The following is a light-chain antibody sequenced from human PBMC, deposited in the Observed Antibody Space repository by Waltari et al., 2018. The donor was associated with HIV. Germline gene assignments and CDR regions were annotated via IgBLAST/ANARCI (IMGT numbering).Light chain of an antibody. CDR3: AAWDDSLSGGV. Sequence: GTPGQGVTISCSGSNSNIGNNNVYWYQQLPGTAPKLLIYRNTQRPSGVPDRFSGSKSGTSASLAISGLRSEDEADYYCAAWDDSLSGGVFGGGTTLTVL. CDR2: RNT. CDR1: NSNIGNNN. J-gene: IGLJ3*02. V-gene: IGLV1-47*01.